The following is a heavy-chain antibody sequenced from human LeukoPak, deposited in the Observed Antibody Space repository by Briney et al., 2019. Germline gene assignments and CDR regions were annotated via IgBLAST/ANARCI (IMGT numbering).Heavy chain of an antibody. J-gene: IGHJ6*03. D-gene: IGHD6-13*01. CDR3: ARAPPGSSSWYYYYMDV. CDR1: GGTFSSYA. V-gene: IGHV1-69*05. CDR2: IIPIFGTA. Sequence: SVKVSCKASGGTFSSYAISWVRQAPGQGLEWMGGIIPIFGTANYAQKFQGRVTITTDESTSAAYMELSSLRSEDTAVYYCARAPPGSSSWYYYYMDVWGKGTTVTVSS.